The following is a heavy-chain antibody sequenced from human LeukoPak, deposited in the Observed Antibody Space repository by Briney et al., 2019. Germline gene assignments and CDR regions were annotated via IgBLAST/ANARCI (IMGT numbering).Heavy chain of an antibody. CDR2: ISGSGAST. D-gene: IGHD2/OR15-2a*01. V-gene: IGHV3-23*01. CDR1: GLTFSSYA. Sequence: GGSLRPSCAASGLTFSSYAMSWVRQAPGKGLEWVSAISGSGASTYHADSVKGRFTISRDNSKNTLYLQMNSLRAEDTAVYYCANGLIGGYYYMDVWGKGTTVTVSS. J-gene: IGHJ6*03. CDR3: ANGLIGGYYYMDV.